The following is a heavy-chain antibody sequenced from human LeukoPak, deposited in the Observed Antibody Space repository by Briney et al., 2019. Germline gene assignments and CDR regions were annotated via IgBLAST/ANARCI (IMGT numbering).Heavy chain of an antibody. CDR2: INHSGST. Sequence: SETLSLTCTVSGGSISSYYWSWIRQPPGKGLEWIGEINHSGSTNYNPSLKSRVTISVDTSKNQFSLKLSSVTAADTAVYYCARGRQHSKNYYYYGMDVWGQGTTVTVSS. J-gene: IGHJ6*02. V-gene: IGHV4-34*01. D-gene: IGHD3-3*02. CDR3: ARGRQHSKNYYYYGMDV. CDR1: GGSISSYY.